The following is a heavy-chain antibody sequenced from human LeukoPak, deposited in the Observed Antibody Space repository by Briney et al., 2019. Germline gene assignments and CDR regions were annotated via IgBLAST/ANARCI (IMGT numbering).Heavy chain of an antibody. CDR1: GGSISSGGYY. D-gene: IGHD3-9*01. CDR3: ARDSKTGYAYYYYYYGMDV. Sequence: SQTLSLTCTVSGGSISSGGYYWSWIRQHPGKGLEWIGYIYYSGSTYYNPSLKSRVTISVDTSKNQFSLKLSSVTAADTAVYYCARDSKTGYAYYYYYYGMDVWGQGTTVTVSS. J-gene: IGHJ6*02. CDR2: IYYSGST. V-gene: IGHV4-31*03.